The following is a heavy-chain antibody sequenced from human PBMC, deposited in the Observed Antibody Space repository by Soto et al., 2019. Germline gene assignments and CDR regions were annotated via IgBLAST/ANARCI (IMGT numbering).Heavy chain of an antibody. CDR2: TSAYMVT. Sequence: QVQLVQSGGEVKKPGASVKVSCRASGYTFTSYGISWVRQAPGQGLEWLGWTSAYMVTNYAQKFQGRITMTTDTSTSTAYMELRSLRFDDTAVYYWARDSSGRVIFDSWGQGALVTVSS. D-gene: IGHD6-19*01. J-gene: IGHJ4*02. CDR3: ARDSSGRVIFDS. CDR1: GYTFTSYG. V-gene: IGHV1-18*01.